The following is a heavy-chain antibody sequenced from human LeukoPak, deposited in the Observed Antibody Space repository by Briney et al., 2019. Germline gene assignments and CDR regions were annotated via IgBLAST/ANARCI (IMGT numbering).Heavy chain of an antibody. Sequence: SETLSLTCTVSGGSISSYYWSWIRQPAGKGLEWIGRIYTSGSTNYNPSLKSRVTMSVDTSKNQFSLKLSSVTAVDTAVYYCARVRYGGQFNWFDPWGQGTLVTLSS. CDR2: IYTSGST. V-gene: IGHV4-4*07. J-gene: IGHJ5*02. CDR3: ARVRYGGQFNWFDP. CDR1: GGSISSYY. D-gene: IGHD4-23*01.